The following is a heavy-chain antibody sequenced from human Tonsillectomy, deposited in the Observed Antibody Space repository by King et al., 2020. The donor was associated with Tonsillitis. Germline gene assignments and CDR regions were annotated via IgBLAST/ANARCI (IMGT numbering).Heavy chain of an antibody. Sequence: VQLVESGGGLVQPGGSLRLSCAASGFTFSSYWMHWVRQAPGKGLVWVSRINIDGSSTSYADSVKGRFSISRDNAKNTLYLQMNSLRAEDTAVYYCARLYCSSTSCYLFDYWGQGTLVTVSS. V-gene: IGHV3-74*01. CDR1: GFTFSSYW. CDR3: ARLYCSSTSCYLFDY. J-gene: IGHJ4*02. D-gene: IGHD2-2*01. CDR2: INIDGSST.